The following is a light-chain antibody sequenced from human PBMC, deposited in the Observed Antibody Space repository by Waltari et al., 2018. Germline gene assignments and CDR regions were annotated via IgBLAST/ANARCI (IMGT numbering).Light chain of an antibody. Sequence: DIQMTQSPSTRSASVGDRVPITCRASQSISSWLAWYQQTPGKAPKLLIYKASSLESGVPSRFSGSGSGTEFTLTISSLQPDDFATYYCQQYNSFSWTFGQGTKVEIK. J-gene: IGKJ1*01. V-gene: IGKV1-5*03. CDR1: QSISSW. CDR3: QQYNSFSWT. CDR2: KAS.